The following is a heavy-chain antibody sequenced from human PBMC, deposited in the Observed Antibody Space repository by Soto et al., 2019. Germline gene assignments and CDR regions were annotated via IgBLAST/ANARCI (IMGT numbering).Heavy chain of an antibody. CDR3: LMYGSGSYYYYGMDV. CDR2: IYYSGST. D-gene: IGHD3-10*01. CDR1: GGSISSSSYY. V-gene: IGHV4-39*01. J-gene: IGHJ6*02. Sequence: PSETLSLTCTVAGGSISSSSYYWGWIRQPPGKGLEWIGSIYYSGSTYYNPSLKSRVTISVDTSKNQFSLKLSSVTAADTAVYYCLMYGSGSYYYYGMDVWGQGTTVTVSS.